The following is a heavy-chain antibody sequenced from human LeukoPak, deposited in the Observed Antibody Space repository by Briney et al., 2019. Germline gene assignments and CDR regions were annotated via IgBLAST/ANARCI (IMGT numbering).Heavy chain of an antibody. CDR1: GGTFSSYA. J-gene: IGHJ4*02. CDR3: AIPGYSGYDFRL. Sequence: SVKVSCKASGGTFSSYAISWVRQAPGQGLEWMGGIIPIFATANYAQKFQGRVTITADESTSTAYMELSSLRSEDTAVYYCAIPGYSGYDFRLWGQGTLVTVSS. CDR2: IIPIFATA. V-gene: IGHV1-69*13. D-gene: IGHD5-12*01.